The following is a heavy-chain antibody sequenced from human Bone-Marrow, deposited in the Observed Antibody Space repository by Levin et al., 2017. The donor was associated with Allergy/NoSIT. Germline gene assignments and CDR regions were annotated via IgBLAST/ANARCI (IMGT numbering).Heavy chain of an antibody. D-gene: IGHD6-19*01. Sequence: GGSLRLSCAASGFTFSDYYMSWIRQAPGKGLEWVSYISSSSSYTNYADSVKGRFTISRDNAKNSLYLQMNSLRAEDTAVYYCARKGIAVAGSFDYWGQGTLVTVSS. J-gene: IGHJ4*02. CDR2: ISSSSSYT. V-gene: IGHV3-11*03. CDR1: GFTFSDYY. CDR3: ARKGIAVAGSFDY.